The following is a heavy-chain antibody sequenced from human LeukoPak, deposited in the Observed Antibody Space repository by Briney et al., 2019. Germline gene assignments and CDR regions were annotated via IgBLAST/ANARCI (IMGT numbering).Heavy chain of an antibody. CDR2: INPNSGGT. V-gene: IGHV1-2*02. CDR1: GYTFTGYY. CDR3: VRDSSGNTYYYYYYMDV. Sequence: GASVKVSCKASGYTFTGYYMHWVRQAPGQGLEWMGWINPNSGGTNYAQKFQGRVTMTRDTSISTAYMELSRLRSDDTAVYYCVRDSSGNTYYYYYYMDVWGKGTTVTVSS. J-gene: IGHJ6*03. D-gene: IGHD6-6*01.